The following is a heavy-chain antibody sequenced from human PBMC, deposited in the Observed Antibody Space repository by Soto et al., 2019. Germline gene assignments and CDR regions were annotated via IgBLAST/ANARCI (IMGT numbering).Heavy chain of an antibody. Sequence: EVQLLESGGGLVQPGGSLRFSCAASGFTFSSYAMSWVRQAPGKGLEWVSAISGSGGSTYYADSVKGRFTISRDNSKNTLYLQMNSLGAEDTAVYYCAKGRYRELAAAFGYWGQGTLVTVSS. CDR2: ISGSGGST. CDR3: AKGRYRELAAAFGY. D-gene: IGHD6-25*01. CDR1: GFTFSSYA. J-gene: IGHJ4*02. V-gene: IGHV3-23*01.